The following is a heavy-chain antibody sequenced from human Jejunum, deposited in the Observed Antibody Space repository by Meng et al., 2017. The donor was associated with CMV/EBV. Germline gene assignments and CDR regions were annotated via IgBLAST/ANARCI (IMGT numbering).Heavy chain of an antibody. CDR1: NYG. CDR3: ARDRRDFLEGWYYYYGMDV. J-gene: IGHJ6*02. V-gene: IGHV3-48*04. Sequence: NYGVTWFRKAPGKGLEWLLYISGDGTAIHYAASVKGRFTISRDYAKNSLHLQMNSLRAEDTAVNYCARDRRDFLEGWYYYYGMDVWGQGTTVTVSS. D-gene: IGHD3-3*01. CDR2: ISGDGTAI.